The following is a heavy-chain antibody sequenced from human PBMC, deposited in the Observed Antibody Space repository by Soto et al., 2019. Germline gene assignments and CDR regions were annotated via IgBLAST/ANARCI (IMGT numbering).Heavy chain of an antibody. CDR3: ARGGVLYYFDY. V-gene: IGHV3-30-3*01. D-gene: IGHD3-3*01. CDR1: EFPFSSYA. CDR2: ISYDGSNK. Sequence: GGSLRLSCAASEFPFSSYAMHLVRQAPGKGLEWVAVISYDGSNKYYADSVKGRFTISRDNSKNTLYLQMNSLRAEDTAVYYCARGGVLYYFDYWGQGTLVTVSS. J-gene: IGHJ4*02.